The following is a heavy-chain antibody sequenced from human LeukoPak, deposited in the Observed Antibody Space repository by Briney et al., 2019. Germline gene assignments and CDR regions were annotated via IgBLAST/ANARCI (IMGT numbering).Heavy chain of an antibody. Sequence: GGSLRLSCVASGFIFSSYDIHWVRQATGKGLEWVSGIGTAGDTYYRDSVKGRFTISRENAKNSLYLQVNSLRAGDTAVYYCARGRKRTGYFDLWGRGTLVTVSS. CDR3: ARGRKRTGYFDL. V-gene: IGHV3-13*01. D-gene: IGHD1-14*01. J-gene: IGHJ2*01. CDR1: GFIFSSYD. CDR2: IGTAGDT.